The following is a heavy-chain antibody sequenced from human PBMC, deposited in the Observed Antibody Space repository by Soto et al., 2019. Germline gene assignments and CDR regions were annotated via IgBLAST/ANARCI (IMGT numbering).Heavy chain of an antibody. CDR2: ISTTSTYT. V-gene: IGHV3-11*03. D-gene: IGHD3-10*01. CDR3: ARSSGGSGKLWNYYGMDV. J-gene: IGHJ6*02. Sequence: PGGSLRLSCAASGFTFSDYYMSWIRQAPGKGLECISYISTTSTYTNYAESVKGRFTISRDNAKKSLYLQMNSLRAEDTAVYYCARSSGGSGKLWNYYGMDVWGQGTTVTVSS. CDR1: GFTFSDYY.